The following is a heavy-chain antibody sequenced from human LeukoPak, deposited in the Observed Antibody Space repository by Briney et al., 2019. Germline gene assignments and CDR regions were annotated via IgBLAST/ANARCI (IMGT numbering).Heavy chain of an antibody. Sequence: GASVKVSCKASGYAFTGYYMHWVRQAPGQGLEWMGWINPNSGGTNYAQKFQGWVTMTRDTSISTAYMELSRLRSDDTAVYYCARGEGCSSTSCYYYYGMDVWGQGTTVTVSS. D-gene: IGHD2-2*01. J-gene: IGHJ6*02. CDR1: GYAFTGYY. CDR2: INPNSGGT. V-gene: IGHV1-2*04. CDR3: ARGEGCSSTSCYYYYGMDV.